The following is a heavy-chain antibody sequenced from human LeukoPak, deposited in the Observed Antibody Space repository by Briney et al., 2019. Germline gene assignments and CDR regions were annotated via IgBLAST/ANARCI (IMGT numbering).Heavy chain of an antibody. D-gene: IGHD2-15*01. Sequence: ASVKVSCKASGYSFTGHYMHWVRQAPGQGLEWMGIINPSGGSTSYAQKFQGRVTMTRDMSTSTVYMELSSLRSEDTAVYYCARERCSGGSCYSNWFDPWGQGTLVTVSS. V-gene: IGHV1-46*01. CDR1: GYSFTGHY. CDR3: ARERCSGGSCYSNWFDP. J-gene: IGHJ5*02. CDR2: INPSGGST.